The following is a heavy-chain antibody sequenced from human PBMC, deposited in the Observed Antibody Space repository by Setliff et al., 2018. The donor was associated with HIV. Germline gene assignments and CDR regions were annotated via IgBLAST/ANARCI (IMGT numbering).Heavy chain of an antibody. V-gene: IGHV3-23*03. Sequence: GGSLRLSCAASGFTFSSYWMSWVRQAPGKGLEWVSVIYTGETNTNYADSVKGRFKISRDDSKNTLFLQMNSLRAEDTAVYYCAKDPFTSSWYGFDYWGQGALVTVSS. CDR3: AKDPFTSSWYGFDY. J-gene: IGHJ4*02. CDR2: IYTGETNT. CDR1: GFTFSSYW. D-gene: IGHD6-13*01.